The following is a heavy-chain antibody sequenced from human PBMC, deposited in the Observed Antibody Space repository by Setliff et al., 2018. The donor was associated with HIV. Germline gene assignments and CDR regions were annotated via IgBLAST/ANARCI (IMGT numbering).Heavy chain of an antibody. D-gene: IGHD2-21*02. V-gene: IGHV4-59*08. CDR3: GRLSETAMASFDS. CDR1: GGSVNSYH. Sequence: SETLSLTCSVSGGSVNSYHWSWIRQPPGKGLEWIGSIYKSGTTNYSPSLKSRVTISAGPSKNQFSLKLTSVTAADTAVYYCGRLSETAMASFDSWGQGILVTVSS. J-gene: IGHJ4*02. CDR2: IYKSGTT.